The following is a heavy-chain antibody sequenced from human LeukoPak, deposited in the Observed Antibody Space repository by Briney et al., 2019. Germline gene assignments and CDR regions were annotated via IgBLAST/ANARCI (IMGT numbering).Heavy chain of an antibody. Sequence: ASVKVSCKASGYTFTNYAVHWVRQAPGQRLEWMGWINAGNGNTEYSQNFQDRVTITRDTSATTAYMELSSLRAEDTAVYYCARGHYATPYGMDVWGQGTTVTVSS. V-gene: IGHV1-3*01. CDR3: ARGHYATPYGMDV. CDR2: INAGNGNT. J-gene: IGHJ6*02. CDR1: GYTFTNYA. D-gene: IGHD3-16*01.